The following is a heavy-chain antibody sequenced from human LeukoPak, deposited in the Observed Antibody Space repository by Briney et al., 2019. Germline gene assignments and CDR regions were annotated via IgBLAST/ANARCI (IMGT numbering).Heavy chain of an antibody. J-gene: IGHJ4*02. V-gene: IGHV4-59*01. Sequence: SETLSLTCTVSGGSISNYYWNWIRQPPGKGLEWIGYIDYTGSTYSNSSLKSRVTMSVDTSKNQFSLKLNSVTAADTAVYYCARAGYSYGTGYYFDYWGQGTLATVSS. CDR1: GGSISNYY. D-gene: IGHD5-18*01. CDR2: IDYTGST. CDR3: ARAGYSYGTGYYFDY.